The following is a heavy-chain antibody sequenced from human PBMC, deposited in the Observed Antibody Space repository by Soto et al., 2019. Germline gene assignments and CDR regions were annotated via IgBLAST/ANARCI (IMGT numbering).Heavy chain of an antibody. CDR2: ISWNSGSI. D-gene: IGHD3-3*01. CDR1: GFTFDDYA. J-gene: IGHJ6*04. V-gene: IGHV3-9*01. CDR3: AKAEGLRFSGDV. Sequence: HPGGSLRLSCAASGFTFDDYAMHWVRQAPGKGLEWVSGISWNSGSIGYADSVKGRFTISRDNAKNSLYLQMNSLRAEDTALYYCAKAEGLRFSGDVWGKGTTVTVSS.